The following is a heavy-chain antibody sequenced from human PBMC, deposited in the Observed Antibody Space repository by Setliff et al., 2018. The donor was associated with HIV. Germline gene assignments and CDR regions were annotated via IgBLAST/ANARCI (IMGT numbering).Heavy chain of an antibody. CDR3: ARDLDEAVKDADNYVPLDL. J-gene: IGHJ5*02. D-gene: IGHD3-16*01. Sequence: ASVKVSCKAAGGTFNNYVFSWVRKAPGRGLEWIGTIIPILDTTNYAQKFQDRVTITTDESTSTAYMELRSLTAEDTAVYYCARDLDEAVKDADNYVPLDLWGQGTLVTVSS. CDR1: GGTFNNYV. CDR2: IIPILDTT. V-gene: IGHV1-69*11.